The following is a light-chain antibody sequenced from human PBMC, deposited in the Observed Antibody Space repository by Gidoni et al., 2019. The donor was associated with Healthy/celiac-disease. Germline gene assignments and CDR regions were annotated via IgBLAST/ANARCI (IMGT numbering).Light chain of an antibody. CDR2: EVS. V-gene: IGLV2-8*01. J-gene: IGLJ2*01. CDR1: SSDVCGYSY. Sequence: QSALTQPPSSPRSPGPSATISCTGTSSDVCGYSYVSWYQQHPGKAPKLMIYEVSKRPSWVPDRFSGSKSGNTASLTGSGLQAEDEADYYCSSYAGSNNSVVFGGGTKLTVL. CDR3: SSYAGSNNSVV.